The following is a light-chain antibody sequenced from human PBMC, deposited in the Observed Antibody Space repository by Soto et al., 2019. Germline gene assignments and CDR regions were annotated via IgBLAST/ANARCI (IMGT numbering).Light chain of an antibody. CDR3: QQYNSYSWT. CDR1: QYISSW. Sequence: IHMTQSPYSLSASIGDRVTITCRASQYISSWLAWYQQKPGKAPKLLIYDASSLESGVPSRFSGSGSGTEFTLTISSLQPDDFATYYCQQYNSYSWTFGQGTKVDI. V-gene: IGKV1-5*01. CDR2: DAS. J-gene: IGKJ1*01.